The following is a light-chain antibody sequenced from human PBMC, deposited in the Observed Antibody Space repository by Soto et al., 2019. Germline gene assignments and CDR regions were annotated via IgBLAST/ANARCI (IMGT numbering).Light chain of an antibody. J-gene: IGKJ1*01. CDR3: QQYYNWPPT. CDR1: QSVSSN. Sequence: EIGMTQSPATLSASPGERATLTCRASQSVSSNLAWYQQKPGRAPRLLNYVASTRASGMPARFSGSGSGTEFTLTVSSLQSEDFAVYYCQQYYNWPPTFGQGTKVEIK. CDR2: VAS. V-gene: IGKV3-15*01.